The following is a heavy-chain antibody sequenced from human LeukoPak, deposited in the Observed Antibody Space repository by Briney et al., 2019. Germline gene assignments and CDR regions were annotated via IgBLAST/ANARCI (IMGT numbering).Heavy chain of an antibody. Sequence: PGGSLRLSCAASGFTFSSYAMSWVRQAPGKGLEWVSAISGSGGSTYYADSVKGRFTISGGNSKNTLYLQMNSLRAEDTAVYYCAKLGITGTTFYDYWGQGTLVTVSS. CDR3: AKLGITGTTFYDY. CDR1: GFTFSSYA. CDR2: ISGSGGST. V-gene: IGHV3-23*01. J-gene: IGHJ4*02. D-gene: IGHD1-20*01.